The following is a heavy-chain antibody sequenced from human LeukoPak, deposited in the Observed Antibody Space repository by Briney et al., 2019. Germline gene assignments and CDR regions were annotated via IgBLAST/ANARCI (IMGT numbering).Heavy chain of an antibody. CDR3: ARHVGYGGGLDY. V-gene: IGHV4-59*08. CDR1: GGSISSYY. J-gene: IGHJ4*02. D-gene: IGHD2-15*01. Sequence: PSETLSLTRTVSGGSISSYYWSWIRQPPGKGLEWIGYIYYSGSTNYNPSLKSRVTISVDTSKNQFSLKLSSVTAADTAVYYCARHVGYGGGLDYWGQGTLVTVSS. CDR2: IYYSGST.